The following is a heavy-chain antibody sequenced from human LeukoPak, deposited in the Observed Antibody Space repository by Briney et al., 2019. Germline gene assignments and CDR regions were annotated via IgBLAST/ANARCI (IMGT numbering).Heavy chain of an antibody. CDR2: IYYSGST. J-gene: IGHJ3*02. CDR3: ARDPFVDSRGRPTFVFDI. V-gene: IGHV4-39*07. Sequence: SETLSLTCTVSGGSISSSSYYWGWIRQPPGKGLEWIGSIYYSGSTYYNPSLKSRVTISVDTSKNQFSLKLSSVTAADTAVYYCARDPFVDSRGRPTFVFDIWGQGTMVTVSS. CDR1: GGSISSSSYY. D-gene: IGHD3-22*01.